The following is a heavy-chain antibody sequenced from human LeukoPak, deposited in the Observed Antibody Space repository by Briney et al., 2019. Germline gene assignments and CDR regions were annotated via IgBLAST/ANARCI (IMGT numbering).Heavy chain of an antibody. D-gene: IGHD2-2*02. CDR2: IYPGDSDT. CDR1: GYSFTSYW. Sequence: GESLKISCKGSGYSFTSYWIGWVRQMSGKGLEWMGIIYPGDSDTRYSPSFQGQVTISADKSISTAYLQWSSLKASDTAMYYCARHLDCSSTSCYTEGAYNWFDPWGQGTLVTVSS. V-gene: IGHV5-51*01. CDR3: ARHLDCSSTSCYTEGAYNWFDP. J-gene: IGHJ5*02.